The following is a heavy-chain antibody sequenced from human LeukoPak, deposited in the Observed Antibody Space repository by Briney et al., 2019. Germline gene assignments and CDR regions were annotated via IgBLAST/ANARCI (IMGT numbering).Heavy chain of an antibody. CDR3: ARGPYCSGGTCYSQYCDY. J-gene: IGHJ4*02. D-gene: IGHD2-15*01. CDR2: ISAYNGNT. CDR1: GYTFTSYG. V-gene: IGHV1-18*01. Sequence: GASVKVSCKASGYTFTSYGISWVRQAPGQGLEWMGWISAYNGNTNYAQKLQGRVTMTTDTSTSTAYMELRSLRSDDTAVYYCARGPYCSGGTCYSQYCDYWGQGTLVTVSS.